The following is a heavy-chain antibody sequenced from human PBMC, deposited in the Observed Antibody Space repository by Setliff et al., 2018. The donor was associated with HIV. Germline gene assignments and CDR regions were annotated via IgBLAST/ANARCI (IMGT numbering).Heavy chain of an antibody. CDR3: ARGGYCSGTSCSMDSFYFYGMDV. V-gene: IGHV1-69*05. CDR1: GYTFTTYA. Sequence: ASVKVSCKASGYTFTTYAMNWVRQAPGQGLEWMGGIIPIFGTANYAQKFQGRVTFTRDTSISTAYMELSSLRSEDTAVYYCARGGYCSGTSCSMDSFYFYGMDVWGQGTTVTVSS. CDR2: IIPIFGTA. J-gene: IGHJ6*02. D-gene: IGHD2-2*01.